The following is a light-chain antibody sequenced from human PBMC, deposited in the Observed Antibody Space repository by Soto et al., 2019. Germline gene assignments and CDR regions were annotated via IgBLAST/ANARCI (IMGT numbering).Light chain of an antibody. CDR2: GAS. J-gene: IGKJ2*01. CDR3: T. CDR1: QNLSRN. Sequence: EVVMTQSPATLSVSPGERATLSCRASQNLSRNLAWYQQQPGQAPRLLIYGASTRATGIPARFSGSGSGTDFTLTISSLQSEDYDNWPQTFGQGTKLEIK. V-gene: IGKV3-15*01.